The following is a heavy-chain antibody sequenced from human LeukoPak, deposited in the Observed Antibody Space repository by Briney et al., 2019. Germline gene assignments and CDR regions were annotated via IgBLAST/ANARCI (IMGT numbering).Heavy chain of an antibody. Sequence: GRSLRLSCAASGFTFDDYAMHWVRQAPGKGLEWVSAISGSGGSTYYADSVKGRFTISRDNSKNTLYLQMNSLRAEDTAVYYCAKLWIQLWLHGAFDIWGQGTMVTVSS. CDR1: GFTFDDYA. CDR3: AKLWIQLWLHGAFDI. D-gene: IGHD5-18*01. V-gene: IGHV3-23*01. J-gene: IGHJ3*02. CDR2: ISGSGGST.